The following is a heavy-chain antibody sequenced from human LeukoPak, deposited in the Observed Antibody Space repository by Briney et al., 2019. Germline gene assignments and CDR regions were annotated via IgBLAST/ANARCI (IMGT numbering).Heavy chain of an antibody. J-gene: IGHJ4*02. D-gene: IGHD3-3*01. CDR3: AKSDYDFLRGPGDY. CDR1: GFTFSSYA. V-gene: IGHV3-23*01. CDR2: ISGSGGST. Sequence: GGSLRLSCAASGFTFSSYAMSWVRQAPGKGLEWDSAISGSGGSTYYADSVKGRFTISRDNSKNTLYLQINSLRAEDTAVYYCAKSDYDFLRGPGDYWGQGTLVTVSS.